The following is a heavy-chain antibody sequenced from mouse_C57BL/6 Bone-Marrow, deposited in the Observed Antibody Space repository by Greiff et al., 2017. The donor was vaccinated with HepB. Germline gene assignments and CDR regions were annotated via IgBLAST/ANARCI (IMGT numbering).Heavy chain of an antibody. CDR2: IWRGGST. D-gene: IGHD3-3*01. CDR1: GFSLTSYG. Sequence: VQLQQSGPGLVQPSQSLSITCTVSGFSLTSYGVHWVRQSPGKGLEWLGVIWRGGSTDYNAAFMSRLSITKDNSKRQVFFIMNSLQADDTAIYYCALPWGTGAWFAYWGQGTLVTVSA. V-gene: IGHV2-5*01. CDR3: ALPWGTGAWFAY. J-gene: IGHJ3*01.